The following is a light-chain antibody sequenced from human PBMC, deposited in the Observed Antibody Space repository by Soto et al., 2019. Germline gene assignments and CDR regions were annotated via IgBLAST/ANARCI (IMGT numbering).Light chain of an antibody. V-gene: IGKV3-15*01. CDR1: QSISSN. Sequence: EIVMTQSPATLSVSPGERATLSCRASQSISSNLAWYPQKPGQAPRLLIYGASTRATGIPARFSGSGSGTEFTLTISSLQSEDFAVYYCQHYTNWPPWTFGQGNKVEIK. J-gene: IGKJ1*01. CDR2: GAS. CDR3: QHYTNWPPWT.